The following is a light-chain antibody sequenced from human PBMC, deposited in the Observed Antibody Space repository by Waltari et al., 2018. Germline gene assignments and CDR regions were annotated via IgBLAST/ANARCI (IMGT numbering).Light chain of an antibody. Sequence: EIVLTQSPATLSLSPGERATLSCRASQSVSRNLAWYQQKPGHAPRLLIYDASNRATGIPARFSGSGSGTDFTLTISSLEPEDFAVYYCQQRSTWLRTFGGGTKVEIK. CDR2: DAS. CDR3: QQRSTWLRT. J-gene: IGKJ4*01. V-gene: IGKV3-11*01. CDR1: QSVSRN.